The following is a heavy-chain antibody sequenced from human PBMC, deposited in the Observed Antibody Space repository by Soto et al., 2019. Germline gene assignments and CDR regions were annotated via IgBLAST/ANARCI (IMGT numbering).Heavy chain of an antibody. CDR2: ITGSGGGT. Sequence: VGSLRLSCAASGFTFSGEAMSWVRQAPGKGLEWVSCITGSGGGTYYADSVKGRFTISRANSKNTLYLQMNSLRAEDTAVYYCAKEPLARYGFARGIYAWGKAILVTVP. CDR1: GFTFSGEA. V-gene: IGHV3-23*01. D-gene: IGHD4-17*01. J-gene: IGHJ4*02. CDR3: AKEPLARYGFARGIYA.